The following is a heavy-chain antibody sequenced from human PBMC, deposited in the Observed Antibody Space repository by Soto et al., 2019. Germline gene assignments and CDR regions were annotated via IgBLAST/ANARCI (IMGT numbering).Heavy chain of an antibody. Sequence: QVQLQESGPGLVRPSETLSLTCTVSGGSVTTGSYNWSWIRRPPGKGLEWIGNIFFTGITHYNPSLNNRVTMSVDTSKNQFSLTVTSVTAADTAVYYWARDGHGMDVWGQGTKVTVSS. J-gene: IGHJ6*02. CDR1: GGSVTTGSYN. CDR3: ARDGHGMDV. V-gene: IGHV4-61*01. CDR2: IFFTGIT.